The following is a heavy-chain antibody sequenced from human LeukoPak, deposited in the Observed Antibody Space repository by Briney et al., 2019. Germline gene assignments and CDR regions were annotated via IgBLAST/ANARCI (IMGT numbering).Heavy chain of an antibody. CDR3: ARDAGNSGYGCDL. Sequence: GGSLRLSCAASGFIFSTYWMSWVRQVPGKGLEWVANIDQDGSEKYYVDSVKGRFTISRDNAKNSLSLQMNSLRAEDTAVYYCARDAGNSGYGCDLWGQGTLVTVSS. V-gene: IGHV3-7*03. J-gene: IGHJ5*02. D-gene: IGHD5-12*01. CDR1: GFIFSTYW. CDR2: IDQDGSEK.